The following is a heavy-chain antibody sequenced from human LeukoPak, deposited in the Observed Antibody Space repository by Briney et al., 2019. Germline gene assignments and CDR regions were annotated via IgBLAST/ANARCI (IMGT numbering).Heavy chain of an antibody. CDR1: GFTFSSYA. CDR3: ARDGLLWFGADTDYYGMDV. D-gene: IGHD3-10*01. CDR2: ISYDGSNK. V-gene: IGHV3-30-3*01. Sequence: GGSLRLSCAASGFTFSSYAMHWVRQAPGKGLEWGAVISYDGSNKYYADSVKGRFTISRDNSKNTLYLQMNSLRAEDTAVYYCARDGLLWFGADTDYYGMDVWGQGTTVTVSS. J-gene: IGHJ6*02.